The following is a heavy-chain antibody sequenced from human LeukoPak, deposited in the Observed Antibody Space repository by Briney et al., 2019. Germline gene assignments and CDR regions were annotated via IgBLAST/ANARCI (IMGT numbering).Heavy chain of an antibody. V-gene: IGHV4-30-4*01. CDR2: IYYRGST. CDR3: ARGGHSSSWYLSPYYYYYGMDV. Sequence: SETLSLTCTVSGGSISSGDYYWSWIRQPPGKGLEWIGYIYYRGSTYYNPSLKSRVTISVDTSKNQFSLKLSSVTAADTAVYYCARGGHSSSWYLSPYYYYYGMDVWGQGTTVTVSS. D-gene: IGHD6-13*01. J-gene: IGHJ6*02. CDR1: GGSISSGDYY.